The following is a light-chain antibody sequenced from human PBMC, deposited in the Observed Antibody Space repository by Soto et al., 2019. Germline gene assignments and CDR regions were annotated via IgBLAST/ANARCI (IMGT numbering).Light chain of an antibody. CDR3: QQGSIWPIT. Sequence: EIVLTQSPATLSWSPGERATLSGRASQSVRSYLAWYQQKPGQAPRLLVYAASNRATGIPARFSGGGSGTDFTLTISNLEPEDFAVYYCQQGSIWPITFGQGTRLEIK. J-gene: IGKJ5*01. CDR2: AAS. CDR1: QSVRSY. V-gene: IGKV3-11*01.